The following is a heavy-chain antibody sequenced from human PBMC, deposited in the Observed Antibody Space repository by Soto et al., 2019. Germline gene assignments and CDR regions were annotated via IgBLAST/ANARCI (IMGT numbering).Heavy chain of an antibody. CDR1: GFTFSSYA. Sequence: EVQLLESGGGLVQPGGSLRLSCAASGFTFSSYAMSWVRQAPGKGLEWVSAISGSGGSTYYADSVKGRFTISRDNSKNPRYLRITSLRAGDTAVSYCAKARSAYYYDSGGYCYAIDYWGRGTLVIVSS. J-gene: IGHJ4*02. D-gene: IGHD3-22*01. CDR2: ISGSGGST. V-gene: IGHV3-23*01. CDR3: AKARSAYYYDSGGYCYAIDY.